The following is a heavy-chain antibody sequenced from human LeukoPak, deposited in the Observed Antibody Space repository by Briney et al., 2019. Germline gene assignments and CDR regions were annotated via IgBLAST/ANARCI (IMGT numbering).Heavy chain of an antibody. CDR3: AKDGEYHGKWYF. J-gene: IGHJ4*02. CDR2: TSFDESYQ. CDR1: GFTFSSYG. D-gene: IGHD2-15*01. Sequence: GGSLRLSCAASGFTFSSYGMHWVRQAPGKGLEWVAVTSFDESYQYYADSVKGRFIISRDNSKNTLYLQMDSLRPEDTAVYYCAKDGEYHGKWYFWGQGTLVTVSS. V-gene: IGHV3-30*18.